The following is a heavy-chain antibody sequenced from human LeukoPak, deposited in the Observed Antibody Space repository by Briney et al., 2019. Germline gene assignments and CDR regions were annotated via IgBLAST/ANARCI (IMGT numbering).Heavy chain of an antibody. CDR1: GFTFDDYA. J-gene: IGHJ4*02. CDR3: AKDFVTMVRGVSHYFDY. Sequence: GGSLRLSCAASGFTFDDYAVHWVRQAPGKGLEWVSLISGDGGSTYYADSVKGRFTISRDNSKNSLYLQMNSLRAEDTAVYYCAKDFVTMVRGVSHYFDYWGQGTLVTVSS. CDR2: ISGDGGST. D-gene: IGHD3-10*01. V-gene: IGHV3-43*02.